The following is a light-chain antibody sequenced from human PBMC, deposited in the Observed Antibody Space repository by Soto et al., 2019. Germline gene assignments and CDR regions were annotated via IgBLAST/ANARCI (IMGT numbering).Light chain of an antibody. CDR2: HAS. CDR3: HQYASSPLT. J-gene: IGKJ4*01. CDR1: QSVGNNF. Sequence: EIVLTQSPGTLSLSPGERAALSCRASQSVGNNFLVWYQQKPGQSPRLLIYHASNRATGIPDRFSGTASGTDFTLTISRLEPEDFAVYYCHQYASSPLTFGGGTKVEIK. V-gene: IGKV3-20*01.